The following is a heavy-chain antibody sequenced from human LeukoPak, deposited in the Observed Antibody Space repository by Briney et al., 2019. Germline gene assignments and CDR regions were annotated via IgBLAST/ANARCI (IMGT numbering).Heavy chain of an antibody. Sequence: SETLSLTCTVSGGSISSGDYYWSWIRQPPGKGLEWIGYIYHSGSTYYNPSIKSRVSISVDTSKNQFSLKLSSVTAADTAVYYCARDRSPRYSKGHDAFDIWGQGTMVTVPS. CDR3: ARDRSPRYSKGHDAFDI. CDR2: IYHSGST. D-gene: IGHD6-13*01. CDR1: GGSISSGDYY. J-gene: IGHJ3*02. V-gene: IGHV4-30-4*08.